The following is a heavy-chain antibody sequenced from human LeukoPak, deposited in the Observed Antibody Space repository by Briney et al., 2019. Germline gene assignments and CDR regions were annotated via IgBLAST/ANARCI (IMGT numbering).Heavy chain of an antibody. CDR1: GGSISGYY. CDR3: ARLITGTTTAFDI. J-gene: IGHJ3*02. CDR2: VYTSGST. V-gene: IGHV4-4*07. Sequence: PSETLSLTCSVSGGSISGYYWSWIRQPAGKGLEWIGRVYTSGSTHYNPSLKTRLTMSVDTSKNQFSLKLSSVTAADTAVYYCARLITGTTTAFDIWGQGTMVTVSS. D-gene: IGHD1-7*01.